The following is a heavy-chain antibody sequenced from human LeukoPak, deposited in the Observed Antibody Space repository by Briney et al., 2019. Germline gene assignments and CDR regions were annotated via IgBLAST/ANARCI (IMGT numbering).Heavy chain of an antibody. CDR2: AYFTGST. V-gene: IGHV4-39*01. CDR3: SKSGPSYYYTPGDFS. CDR1: GDSVSSSSSY. J-gene: IGHJ5*02. D-gene: IGHD3-22*01. Sequence: PSETLSLTCTVSGDSVSSSSSYWGWIRQPPGKGLEWMGSAYFTGSTDYNPSLKTRVTISLDTSKNQFSLRLTSVIASDTAVYYCSKSGPSYYYTPGDFSWGQGTLVTVSS.